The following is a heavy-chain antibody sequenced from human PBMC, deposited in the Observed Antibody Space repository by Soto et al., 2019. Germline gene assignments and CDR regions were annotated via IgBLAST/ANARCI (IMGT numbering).Heavy chain of an antibody. J-gene: IGHJ3*02. CDR1: GYPFTGCY. V-gene: IGHV1-2*04. D-gene: IGHD6-13*01. CDR3: APGMNPLSPHAFDI. Sequence: VKVACKASGYPFTGCYMHWVRQAPGQGLEWMGWINPNSGGTNYAQKFQCWVTMTRDTSISTADMELSRLRSDDTAVYFCAPGMNPLSPHAFDIWGQGTMVTVSS. CDR2: INPNSGGT.